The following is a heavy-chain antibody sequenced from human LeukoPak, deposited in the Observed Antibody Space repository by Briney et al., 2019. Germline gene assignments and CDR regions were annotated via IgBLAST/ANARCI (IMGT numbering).Heavy chain of an antibody. D-gene: IGHD3-9*01. CDR2: ISSSSSYI. J-gene: IGHJ4*02. V-gene: IGHV3-21*01. CDR1: GFTFDDYA. Sequence: PGGSLRLSCAASGFTFDDYAMHWVRQAPGKGLEWVSGISSSSSYIYYADSVKGRFTISRDNAKNSLYLQMNSLRAEDTAVYYCARDRDILTGYYAPHFDYWGQGALVTVSS. CDR3: ARDRDILTGYYAPHFDY.